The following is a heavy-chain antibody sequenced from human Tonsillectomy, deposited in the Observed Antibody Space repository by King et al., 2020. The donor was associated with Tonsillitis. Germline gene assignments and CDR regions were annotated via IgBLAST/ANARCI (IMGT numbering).Heavy chain of an antibody. V-gene: IGHV3-33*01. D-gene: IGHD2-2*01. CDR3: ARGGRPSCSSPSCNFDY. Sequence: VQLVESGGGVVQPGRSLRLSCAASGFTFSSYGMHWVRQAPGKGLEWVADIWYDGSTKYYADSVKGRFTISRDNSKNTLYLQMNSLGAEDTALYYCARGGRPSCSSPSCNFDYWGQGTLVTVSS. CDR2: IWYDGSTK. CDR1: GFTFSSYG. J-gene: IGHJ4*02.